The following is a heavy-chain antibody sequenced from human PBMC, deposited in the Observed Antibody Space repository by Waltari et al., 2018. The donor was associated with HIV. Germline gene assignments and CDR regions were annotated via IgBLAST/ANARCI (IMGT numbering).Heavy chain of an antibody. CDR3: ARDGGYSGYDLWYYYGMDV. D-gene: IGHD5-12*01. J-gene: IGHJ6*02. V-gene: IGHV1-3*01. CDR2: INAGNGNT. CDR1: GYTFTSYA. Sequence: QVQLVQSGAEVKKPGASVKVSCKASGYTFTSYAMHWVRQAPGQRLEWMGWINAGNGNTKYSQKFQGRVTITRDTSASTAYMELSSMRSEDTAVYYCARDGGYSGYDLWYYYGMDVWGQGTTVTVSS.